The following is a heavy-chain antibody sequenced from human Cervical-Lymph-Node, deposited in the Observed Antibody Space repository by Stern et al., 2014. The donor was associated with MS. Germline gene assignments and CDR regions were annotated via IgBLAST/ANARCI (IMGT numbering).Heavy chain of an antibody. J-gene: IGHJ4*02. CDR3: ASDSEYCSGGSCYSLDY. Sequence: QVQLVQSGTEVKKPGASVKVSCKASGYTFTVYGFSWVRQAPGQGLEWMGWISPYNGKTNHAQKFQGRVTMTTDTSTTTAYMELRSLRSDDTAVYYCASDSEYCSGGSCYSLDYWGQGTLVTVSS. CDR2: ISPYNGKT. CDR1: GYTFTVYG. D-gene: IGHD2-15*01. V-gene: IGHV1-18*01.